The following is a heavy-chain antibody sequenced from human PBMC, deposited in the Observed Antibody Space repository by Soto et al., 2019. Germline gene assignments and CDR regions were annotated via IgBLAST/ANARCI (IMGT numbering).Heavy chain of an antibody. J-gene: IGHJ6*02. Sequence: PGESLKISCKGSGYTFTNYWIVWVRQIPGKGLEWMGIIYPVDSDTRYSPSFQGQAPISAARSISTAYLQWSSLKASESGMYYCARYPTLTDYFFHGMDVWGQGTTVTVYS. CDR1: GYTFTNYW. D-gene: IGHD4-17*01. CDR3: ARYPTLTDYFFHGMDV. CDR2: IYPVDSDT. V-gene: IGHV5-51*01.